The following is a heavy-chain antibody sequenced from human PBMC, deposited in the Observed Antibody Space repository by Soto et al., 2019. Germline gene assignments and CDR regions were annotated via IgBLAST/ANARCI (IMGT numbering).Heavy chain of an antibody. D-gene: IGHD6-13*01. J-gene: IGHJ6*02. V-gene: IGHV3-11*01. CDR3: ATPSPIAAAGRYYYYYGMDV. CDR1: GFTFSDYY. Sequence: GGSLRLSCAASGFTFSDYYMSWIRQAPGKGLEWVSYISSSGSTIYYADSVKGRFTISRDNAKNSLYLQMNSLRAEDTAVYYCATPSPIAAAGRYYYYYGMDVWGQGTTVTVSS. CDR2: ISSSGSTI.